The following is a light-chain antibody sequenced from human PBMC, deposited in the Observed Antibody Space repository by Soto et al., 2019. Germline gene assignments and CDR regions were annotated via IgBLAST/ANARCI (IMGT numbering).Light chain of an antibody. J-gene: IGKJ2*01. Sequence: EIVLPQSPATLSLSPGARATLSCRASESVRHYVAWYQQKPGQAPRLLIYDASTRATGIPARFSGSGSGTDYTLRISSLEAEHFAVYYCQHRDNWSYIFGQGTKLEMK. CDR3: QHRDNWSYI. CDR2: DAS. CDR1: ESVRHY. V-gene: IGKV3-11*01.